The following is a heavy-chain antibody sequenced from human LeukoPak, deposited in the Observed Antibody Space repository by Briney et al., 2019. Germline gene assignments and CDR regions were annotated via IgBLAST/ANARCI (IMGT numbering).Heavy chain of an antibody. Sequence: QPGGSLRLSSAPSVFTLTRDSMSSVCQAPGKGLEWVANIKQDGSEKYYVDSVKDRFTISIDNAKNSLYLQMNSLRAEDTPVYYFARHAPRGRFPDYWGQGTLVAVSS. J-gene: IGHJ4*02. CDR3: ARHAPRGRFPDY. V-gene: IGHV3-7*01. CDR1: VFTLTRDS. D-gene: IGHD2-8*01. CDR2: IKQDGSEK.